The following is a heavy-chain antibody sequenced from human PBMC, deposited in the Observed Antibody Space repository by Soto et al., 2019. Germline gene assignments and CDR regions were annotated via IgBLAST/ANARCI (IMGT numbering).Heavy chain of an antibody. D-gene: IGHD3-22*01. CDR2: ISYDGSNE. J-gene: IGHJ4*02. CDR1: GFTFSSYG. Sequence: QVQLVESGGGVVQPGRSLRLSCAVSGFTFSSYGMHWVRQAPGKGLGWVAHISYDGSNEHYVDSVKGRFTISRDNSKNTLYLQMNSLRAEDTAVYYCAKDTYYLDGSGYYIFVYWGQGTLVTVSS. V-gene: IGHV3-30*18. CDR3: AKDTYYLDGSGYYIFVY.